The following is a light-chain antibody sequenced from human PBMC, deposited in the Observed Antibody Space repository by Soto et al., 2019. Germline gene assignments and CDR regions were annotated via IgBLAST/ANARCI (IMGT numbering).Light chain of an antibody. J-gene: IGKJ2*01. Sequence: ETVLTQSPGTLSLSPGERATLSCRASQSVSSNYLVWYQQKPGQAPRLLISGVSTRATGIPDRFSGSGSGTDFTLTISRLEPEDVAVYYCQQYNNWPPSFGQGTKLEIK. CDR3: QQYNNWPPS. CDR1: QSVSSNY. V-gene: IGKV3-20*01. CDR2: GVS.